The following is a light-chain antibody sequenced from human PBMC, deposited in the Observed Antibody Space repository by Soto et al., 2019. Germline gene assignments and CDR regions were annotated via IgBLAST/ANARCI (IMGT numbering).Light chain of an antibody. Sequence: QSALTQPASVSGSPGQSITISCTGTRSDVGGYNYVCWYQQHPGEAPKLMIYDVNNRPSGVSNRFSGSKSGNTASLTISGLQAEDEADYYCSSYTSSSTVVCGGGTKLTVL. V-gene: IGLV2-14*01. CDR3: SSYTSSSTVV. CDR1: RSDVGGYNY. CDR2: DVN. J-gene: IGLJ2*01.